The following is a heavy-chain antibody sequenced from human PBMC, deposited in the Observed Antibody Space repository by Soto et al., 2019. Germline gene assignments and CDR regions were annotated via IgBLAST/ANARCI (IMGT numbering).Heavy chain of an antibody. CDR3: ARDIVARKPSLTYYYYMDV. CDR1: GFTFSSYW. J-gene: IGHJ6*03. Sequence: GGSLRLSCAASGFTFSSYWMSWVRQAPGKGLEWVANIKQDGSEKYYVDSVKGRFTISRDNAKNSLYLQMNSLRAEDTAVYYCARDIVARKPSLTYYYYMDVWGKGTTVTVSS. V-gene: IGHV3-7*01. CDR2: IKQDGSEK. D-gene: IGHD2-15*01.